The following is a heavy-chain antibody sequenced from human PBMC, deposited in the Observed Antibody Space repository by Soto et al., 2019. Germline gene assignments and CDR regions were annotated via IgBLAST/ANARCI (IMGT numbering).Heavy chain of an antibody. CDR1: GFTFDDYT. CDR3: AKAVNSQWLAPGMDV. D-gene: IGHD6-19*01. CDR2: ISWDGGST. J-gene: IGHJ6*02. Sequence: LGGSLRLSCAASGFTFDDYTMHWVRQAPGKGLEWVALISWDGGSTYYADSVKGRFTISRDNSKNSLYLQMNSLRTEDTALYYCAKAVNSQWLAPGMDVWGQGTTVTVSS. V-gene: IGHV3-43*01.